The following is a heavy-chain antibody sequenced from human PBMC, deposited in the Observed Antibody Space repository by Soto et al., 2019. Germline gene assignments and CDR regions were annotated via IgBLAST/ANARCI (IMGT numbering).Heavy chain of an antibody. CDR2: IYPGDSDT. CDR3: ARTVGPYYYYYGMDV. CDR1: GYIFTSYW. Sequence: GESLKISCKGSGYIFTSYWIGWVRQMPGKGLEWMGIIYPGDSDTRYSPSFQGQVTISADKSISTAYLQWSSLKASDTAMYYCARTVGPYYYYYGMDVWGQGTTVTVSS. J-gene: IGHJ6*02. V-gene: IGHV5-51*01. D-gene: IGHD1-26*01.